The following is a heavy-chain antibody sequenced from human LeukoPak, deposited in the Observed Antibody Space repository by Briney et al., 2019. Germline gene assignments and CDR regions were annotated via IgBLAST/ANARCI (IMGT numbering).Heavy chain of an antibody. CDR3: AKDRNGDFAYYFDF. CDR1: GFTFSSYG. CDR2: ISGSGGST. V-gene: IGHV3-23*01. Sequence: PGGSLRLSCAASGFTFSSYGMSWVCQAPGKGLEWVSGISGSGGSTFYADSVKGRFTISRDNSKNTLYLQMSSLRAEDTAVYYCAKDRNGDFAYYFDFWAREPWSPSPQ. D-gene: IGHD4-17*01. J-gene: IGHJ4*02.